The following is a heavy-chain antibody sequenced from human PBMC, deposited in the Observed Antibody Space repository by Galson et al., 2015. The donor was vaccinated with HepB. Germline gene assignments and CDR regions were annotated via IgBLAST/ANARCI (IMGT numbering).Heavy chain of an antibody. Sequence: SVKVSCKASGYTFTSYDINWVRQATGQGLEWMGWMNPNSGNTGYAQKFQGRVTMTRNTSISTAYMELSSLRSEDTAVYYCARGPAAYYDSSGYYLTEYFQHWGQGTLVTVSS. CDR3: ARGPAAYYDSSGYYLTEYFQH. CDR1: GYTFTSYD. V-gene: IGHV1-8*01. J-gene: IGHJ1*01. CDR2: MNPNSGNT. D-gene: IGHD3-22*01.